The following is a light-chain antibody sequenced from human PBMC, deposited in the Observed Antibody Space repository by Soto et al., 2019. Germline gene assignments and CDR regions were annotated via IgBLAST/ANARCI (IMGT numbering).Light chain of an antibody. V-gene: IGKV3-20*01. CDR1: QSVRSNY. CDR3: QQYAYSRT. J-gene: IGKJ1*01. CDR2: GAF. Sequence: IVLTQSPGTLSLSPGERATLSCRASQSVRSNYLAWYQQKPGQAPRLLIFGAFSRATGIPDRFSGSGSGTDFTLTISRLEPEDFAVYYCQQYAYSRTFGQGTKVEIK.